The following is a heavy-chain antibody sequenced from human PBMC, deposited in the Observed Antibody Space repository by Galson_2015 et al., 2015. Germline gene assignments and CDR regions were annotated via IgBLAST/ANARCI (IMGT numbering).Heavy chain of an antibody. J-gene: IGHJ5*01. CDR3: TRDSKGGSDS. CDR2: IKSKTDGGTT. Sequence: SLRLSCAASGFTFSDAWMSWVRQAPGKGLEWVGRIKSKTDGGTTDYAAPVKGRFTISRDDSKNTLYLQVNSLKTEDTAAYYCTRDSKGGSDSWGQGTLVNVSS. CDR1: GFTFSDAW. V-gene: IGHV3-15*01. D-gene: IGHD2-15*01.